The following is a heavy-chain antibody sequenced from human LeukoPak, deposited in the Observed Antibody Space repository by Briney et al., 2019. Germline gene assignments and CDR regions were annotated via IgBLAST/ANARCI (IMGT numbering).Heavy chain of an antibody. CDR2: IGSTI. J-gene: IGHJ6*03. D-gene: IGHD1-26*01. CDR3: ARDRGIVGTTGYYYMDV. V-gene: IGHV3-11*04. CDR1: GFTVSSNY. Sequence: GGSLGLSCAASGFTVSSNYMSWVRQAPGKGLEWVSYIGSTIYYADSVKGRFTISRDNAKNSLYLQMNSLRAEDTAVYYCARDRGIVGTTGYYYMDVWGKGTTVTVSS.